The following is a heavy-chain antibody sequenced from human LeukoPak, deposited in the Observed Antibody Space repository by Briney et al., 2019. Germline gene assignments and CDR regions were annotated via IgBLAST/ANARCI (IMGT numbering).Heavy chain of an antibody. J-gene: IGHJ4*02. CDR2: IYTSGST. D-gene: IGHD3-16*02. CDR3: AGGYRHNYFDY. V-gene: IGHV4-4*07. CDR1: GGSISSYY. Sequence: PSETLSLTCTVSGGSISSYYWSWIRQPAGKGLEWIGRIYTSGSTNYNPSLKSRVTISVDTSKNLFSLKLSSVTAADTAVYYCAGGYRHNYFDYWGQGTLVTVSS.